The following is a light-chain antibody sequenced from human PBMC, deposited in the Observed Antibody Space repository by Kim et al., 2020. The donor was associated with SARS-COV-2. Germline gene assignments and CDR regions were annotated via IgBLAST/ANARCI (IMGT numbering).Light chain of an antibody. CDR3: QVWDSSSDHPV. CDR1: NIGSKR. J-gene: IGLJ3*02. CDR2: YDS. Sequence: APGKTSMITCWGYNIGSKRVPWYQPMPGQAPVLVIYYDSDRPSGIPERFSGSNSGNTATLTISRVEAGYEADYYCQVWDSSSDHPVFGGGTQLTVL. V-gene: IGLV3-21*04.